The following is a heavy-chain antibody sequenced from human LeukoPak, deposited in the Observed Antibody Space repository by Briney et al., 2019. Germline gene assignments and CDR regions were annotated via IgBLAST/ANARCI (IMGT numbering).Heavy chain of an antibody. CDR2: INSDGSST. D-gene: IGHD5-18*01. Sequence: PGGSLRLSCAASGFTFSSYWMHWVRHAPGKGLVWVSRINSDGSSTSYADSVKGRFTISRDNAKNTLYLQMNSLRAEDTAVYYCARLRGYSYGPFDYWGQGTLVTVSS. J-gene: IGHJ4*02. V-gene: IGHV3-74*01. CDR1: GFTFSSYW. CDR3: ARLRGYSYGPFDY.